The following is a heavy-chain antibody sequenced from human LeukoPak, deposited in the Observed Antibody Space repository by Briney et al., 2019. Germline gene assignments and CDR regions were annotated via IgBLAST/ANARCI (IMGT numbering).Heavy chain of an antibody. Sequence: GGSLRLSCAASGFTFSSYEMNWVRQAPGKGLEWVSYISSSGNTKDYADSVKGRFTISRDNAKNSVLLQMNSLRAEDTAVYYCTKEGCGSGFFDWGQGTLVTVSS. V-gene: IGHV3-48*03. CDR3: TKEGCGSGFFD. CDR2: ISSSGNTK. D-gene: IGHD2-15*01. CDR1: GFTFSSYE. J-gene: IGHJ4*02.